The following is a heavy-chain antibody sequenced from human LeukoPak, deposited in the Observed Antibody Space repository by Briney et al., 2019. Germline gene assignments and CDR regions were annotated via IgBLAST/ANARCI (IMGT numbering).Heavy chain of an antibody. CDR2: IYYSGST. V-gene: IGHV4-39*07. J-gene: IGHJ4*02. CDR3: ARDKYYYDSGGYYASGDFDY. Sequence: SETLSLTCAVSGDSISSGSYSWSWIRQPPGKGLEWIGSIYYSGSTYYNPSLKSRVTISLDTSKNQFSLKLSSVTAADTAVYYCARDKYYYDSGGYYASGDFDYWGQGTLVTVSS. CDR1: GDSISSGSYS. D-gene: IGHD3-22*01.